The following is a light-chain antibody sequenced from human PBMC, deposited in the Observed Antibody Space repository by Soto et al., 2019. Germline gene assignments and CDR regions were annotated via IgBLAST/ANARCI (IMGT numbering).Light chain of an antibody. J-gene: IGLJ2*01. Sequence: QSALSQPPSASGYPGQSVTISCTGTSSDVGGYNYVSWYQQHPGKAPKLMIYEVSKRPSGVPDRFSGSKSGNTASLTVSGLQAEDDSDYYCSSYAGSNNVVFGGGTKLTVL. V-gene: IGLV2-8*01. CDR3: SSYAGSNNVV. CDR2: EVS. CDR1: SSDVGGYNY.